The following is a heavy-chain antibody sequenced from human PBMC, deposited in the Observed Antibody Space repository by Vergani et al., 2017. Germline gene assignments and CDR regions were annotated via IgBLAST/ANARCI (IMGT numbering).Heavy chain of an antibody. Sequence: QVQLVESGGGVVQPGRSLRLSGAASGFTFSSSAMHGVRQAPGKGLEWVAVISYDGSNKYYADSVKGRFTISRDNSKNTLYLQMNSLRAEDTAVYYCSRDHDVVRFLEWLLTLDYWGQGTLVTVSS. D-gene: IGHD3-3*01. CDR3: SRDHDVVRFLEWLLTLDY. J-gene: IGHJ4*02. V-gene: IGHV3-30*01. CDR2: ISYDGSNK. CDR1: GFTFSSSA.